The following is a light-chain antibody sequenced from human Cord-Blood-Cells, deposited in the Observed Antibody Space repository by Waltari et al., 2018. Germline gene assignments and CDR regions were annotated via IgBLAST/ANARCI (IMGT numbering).Light chain of an antibody. J-gene: IGLJ1*01. CDR2: EVS. CDR3: CSYAGSSTV. CDR1: SSDVGSYNL. V-gene: IGLV2-23*02. Sequence: QSALTQPASVSGSPGQSITISCTGTSSDVGSYNLVSWYQQHPGKAPKLMIYEVSKRRSVVSKCFSGSKSGNTASLTISGLQADDEADYYCCSYAGSSTVFGTGTKVTVL.